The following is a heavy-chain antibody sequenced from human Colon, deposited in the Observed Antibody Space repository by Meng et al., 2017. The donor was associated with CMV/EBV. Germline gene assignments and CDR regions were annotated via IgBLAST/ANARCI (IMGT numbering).Heavy chain of an antibody. CDR3: ARDIGWGHSDY. D-gene: IGHD7-27*01. CDR1: GFTFNNYW. J-gene: IGHJ4*02. CDR2: INQVRSQE. V-gene: IGHV3-7*01. Sequence: GGSLRLSCAASGFTFNNYWMTWVRKAPGKGLEWVALINQVRSQEYYVDSVKGRFTISRDNAKNSLFLQLDSLRPEDTAVYFCARDIGWGHSDYWGQGTLVTVSS.